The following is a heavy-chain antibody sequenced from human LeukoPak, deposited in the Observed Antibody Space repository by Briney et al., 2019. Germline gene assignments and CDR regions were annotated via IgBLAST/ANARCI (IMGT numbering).Heavy chain of an antibody. J-gene: IGHJ4*02. CDR2: ISYDGTNK. CDR3: AKGIGVDIVATTPLDF. Sequence: GGSLRLSCAASGITFSRSAMHWVRQAPGKGLEWVAIISYDGTNKYYLDSVKGRFTISRDNSKNTLYLQMNSLRAEDTALYYCAKGIGVDIVATTPLDFWGQGTLVTVSS. CDR1: GITFSRSA. D-gene: IGHD5-12*01. V-gene: IGHV3-30*04.